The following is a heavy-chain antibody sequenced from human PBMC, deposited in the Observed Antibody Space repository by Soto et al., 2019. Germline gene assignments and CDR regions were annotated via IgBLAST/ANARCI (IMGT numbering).Heavy chain of an antibody. J-gene: IGHJ4*02. D-gene: IGHD1-26*01. Sequence: GGSLRLSCAASGFTFSSYGMHWVRQAPGKGLEWVAVIWYDGSNKYYADSVKGRFTISRDNSKNTLYLQMNSLRAEDTAVYYCARDWVKWELLFRLSYWGQGTLVTVSS. CDR3: ARDWVKWELLFRLSY. CDR1: GFTFSSYG. CDR2: IWYDGSNK. V-gene: IGHV3-33*01.